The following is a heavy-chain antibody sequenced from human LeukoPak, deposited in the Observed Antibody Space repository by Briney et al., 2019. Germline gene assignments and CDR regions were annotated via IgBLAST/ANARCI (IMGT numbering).Heavy chain of an antibody. Sequence: GGSLRLSCAASGFDFHNYVIHWVRQAPGKGLEWVAVISYDVNIKYHADSVKGRFTISRDSSSKTVHLQMNSLGTEDTAVYYCVREGFYDSGSFPTFYFDYWGQGTLVTVSS. J-gene: IGHJ4*02. V-gene: IGHV3-30-3*01. CDR1: GFDFHNYV. CDR2: ISYDVNIK. CDR3: VREGFYDSGSFPTFYFDY. D-gene: IGHD3-10*01.